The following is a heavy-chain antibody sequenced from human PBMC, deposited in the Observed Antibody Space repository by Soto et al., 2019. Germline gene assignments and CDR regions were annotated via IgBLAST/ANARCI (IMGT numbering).Heavy chain of an antibody. CDR3: ARRSVSHSNAFDF. V-gene: IGHV1-69*01. CDR2: FIPIIGGG. Sequence: QVQLVQSGAEVKKPGSSVKVSCRASGGTSSFAINWVRQAPGQGLEWMGGFIPIIGGGINAQKFQGRVTITSDESTSTAYMELSSLKSEDTAMYFCARRSVSHSNAFDFWGQGTMVTVSS. D-gene: IGHD2-15*01. J-gene: IGHJ3*01. CDR1: GGTSSFA.